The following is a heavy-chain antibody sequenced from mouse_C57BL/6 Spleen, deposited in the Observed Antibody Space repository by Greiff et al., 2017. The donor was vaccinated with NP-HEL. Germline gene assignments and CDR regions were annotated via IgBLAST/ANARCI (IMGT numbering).Heavy chain of an antibody. CDR1: GFTFSSYA. V-gene: IGHV5-4*01. Sequence: EVQVVESGGGLVKPGGSLKLSCAASGFTFSSYAMSWVRQTPEKRLEWVATISDGGSYTYYPDNVKGRFTISRDNAKNNLYLQMSHLKSVDTAMYYCARDLWSYAMDYWGQGTSVTVSS. J-gene: IGHJ4*01. CDR2: ISDGGSYT. D-gene: IGHD1-1*02. CDR3: ARDLWSYAMDY.